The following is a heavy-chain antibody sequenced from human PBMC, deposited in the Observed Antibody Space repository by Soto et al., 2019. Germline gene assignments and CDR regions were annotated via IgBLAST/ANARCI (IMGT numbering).Heavy chain of an antibody. Sequence: GGSLRLSCAASGFTFSSYAMHWVRQAPGKGLEWVAVISYDGSNKYYADSVKGRFTISRDNSKNTLYLQMNSLRAEDTAVYYCARGPPVQWLVLRGIDYWGQGTLVTVSS. V-gene: IGHV3-30-3*01. CDR3: ARGPPVQWLVLRGIDY. D-gene: IGHD6-19*01. CDR2: ISYDGSNK. J-gene: IGHJ4*02. CDR1: GFTFSSYA.